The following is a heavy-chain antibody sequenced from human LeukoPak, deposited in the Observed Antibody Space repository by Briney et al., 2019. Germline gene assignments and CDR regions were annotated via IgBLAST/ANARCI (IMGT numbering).Heavy chain of an antibody. J-gene: IGHJ3*02. D-gene: IGHD1-26*01. V-gene: IGHV3-21*01. CDR3: GRGRGNSGSFDVFDI. Sequence: GGSLRLSCAASGFPFSSYSMNWVRQAPGKGLEWVSSISTSSIYIYYADSVKGRFTISRDNAKNSLYLQMSSLRAEDTAVYYCGRGRGNSGSFDVFDIWGQGTMVTVSS. CDR2: ISTSSIYI. CDR1: GFPFSSYS.